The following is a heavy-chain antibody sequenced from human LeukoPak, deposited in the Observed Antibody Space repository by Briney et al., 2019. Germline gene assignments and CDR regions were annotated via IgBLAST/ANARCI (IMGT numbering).Heavy chain of an antibody. CDR1: GGSISSSSYY. Sequence: SETLSLTCTVSGGSISSSSYYWGWIRQPPGKGLEWIGSIYYSGGTYYNPSLKSRVTISVDTSKNQFSLKLSSVTAADTAVYYCASTRRGYSGYDLDYWGQGTLVTVSS. V-gene: IGHV4-39*01. D-gene: IGHD5-12*01. J-gene: IGHJ4*02. CDR2: IYYSGGT. CDR3: ASTRRGYSGYDLDY.